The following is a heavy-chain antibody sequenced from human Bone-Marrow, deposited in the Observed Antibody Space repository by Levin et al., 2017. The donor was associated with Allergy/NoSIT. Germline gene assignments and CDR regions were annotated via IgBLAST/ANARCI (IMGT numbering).Heavy chain of an antibody. Sequence: KPSETLSLTCTVSGGSISSSSYYWGWIRQPPGKGLEWIGSIYYSGSTYYNPSLKSRVTISVDTSKNQFSLKLSSVTAADTAVYYCARHSVVVVAATRVGWFDPWGQGTLVTVSS. J-gene: IGHJ5*02. CDR1: GGSISSSSYY. D-gene: IGHD2-15*01. CDR3: ARHSVVVVAATRVGWFDP. V-gene: IGHV4-39*01. CDR2: IYYSGST.